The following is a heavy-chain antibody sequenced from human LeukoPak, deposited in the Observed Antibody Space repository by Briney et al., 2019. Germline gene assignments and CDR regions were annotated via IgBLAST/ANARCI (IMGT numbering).Heavy chain of an antibody. V-gene: IGHV1-2*02. D-gene: IGHD2-2*01. CDR2: INPNSGGT. CDR1: GYTFTGYY. J-gene: IGHJ3*02. CDR3: AGPYQLLSYDAFDI. Sequence: ASVKVSCKASGYTFTGYYMHWVRQAPGQGLEWMGWINPNSGGTNYAQKFQGRVTMTGDTSISTAYMELSRLRSDDTAVYYCAGPYQLLSYDAFDIWGQGTMVTVSS.